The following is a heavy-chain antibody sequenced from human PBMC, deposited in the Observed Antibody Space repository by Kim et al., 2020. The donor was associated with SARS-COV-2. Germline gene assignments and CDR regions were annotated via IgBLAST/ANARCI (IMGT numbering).Heavy chain of an antibody. V-gene: IGHV4-59*08. CDR3: ARHHSSGWYYFDY. D-gene: IGHD6-19*01. CDR2: IYYSGST. J-gene: IGHJ4*02. Sequence: SETLSLTCTVSGGSISSYYWSWIRQPPGKGLEWIGYIYYSGSTNYNPSLKSRVTISVDTSKNQFSLKLSSVTAADTAVYYCARHHSSGWYYFDYWGQGTLVTVSS. CDR1: GGSISSYY.